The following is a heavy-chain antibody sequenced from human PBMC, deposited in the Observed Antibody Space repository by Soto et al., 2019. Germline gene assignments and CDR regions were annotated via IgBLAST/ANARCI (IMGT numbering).Heavy chain of an antibody. CDR1: GGSISSYY. D-gene: IGHD2-2*01. CDR2: IYYSGST. CDR3: ARHHCSSTRCYGDFDY. V-gene: IGHV4-59*08. J-gene: IGHJ4*02. Sequence: SETLSLTCTVSGGSISSYYWSWIRQPPGKGLEWIGYIYYSGSTNYNPSLKSRVTISVDTSKNQFSLNLSSVTAADTAVYYCARHHCSSTRCYGDFDYWGQGTLVTVS.